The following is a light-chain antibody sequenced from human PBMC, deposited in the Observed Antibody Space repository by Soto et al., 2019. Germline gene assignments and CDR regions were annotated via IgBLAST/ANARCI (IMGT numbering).Light chain of an antibody. V-gene: IGKV1-33*01. CDR3: QHYDTLSPSIT. Sequence: DIQMTQSPSSLSASVGDRVTITCRASQSISSYLNWYQQKPGKAPHLLIFDASNLEAGVPPRFSGSGSGTLFTLTISTLQPEDIATYYCQHYDTLSPSITFGQGTRLEIK. CDR1: QSISSY. CDR2: DAS. J-gene: IGKJ5*01.